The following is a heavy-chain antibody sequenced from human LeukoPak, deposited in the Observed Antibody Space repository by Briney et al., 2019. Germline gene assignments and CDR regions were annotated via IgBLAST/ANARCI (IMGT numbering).Heavy chain of an antibody. J-gene: IGHJ4*02. D-gene: IGHD3-9*01. Sequence: GGSLRLSCAASGFTFSSYAMSWVRQAPGKGLEWVSAISGSGGSTYYADSVRGRFTISRDNSKNTLYMQMNSLRAGDTAVYYCVTESTGTLDYWGQGILVTVSS. CDR2: ISGSGGST. CDR3: VTESTGTLDY. V-gene: IGHV3-23*01. CDR1: GFTFSSYA.